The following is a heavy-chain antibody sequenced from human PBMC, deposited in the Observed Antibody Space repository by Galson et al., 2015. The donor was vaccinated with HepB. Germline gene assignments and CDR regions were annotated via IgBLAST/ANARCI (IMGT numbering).Heavy chain of an antibody. V-gene: IGHV3-21*01. J-gene: IGHJ4*02. CDR3: ARDSGYSSGWYAGFDY. CDR2: ISSSSSYI. Sequence: SLRLSCAASGFTFSSYSMNWVRQAPGKGLEWVSSISSSSSYIYYADSVKGRFTISRDNAKNSLYLQMNSLRAEDTAVYYCARDSGYSSGWYAGFDYWGQGTLVTVSS. CDR1: GFTFSSYS. D-gene: IGHD6-19*01.